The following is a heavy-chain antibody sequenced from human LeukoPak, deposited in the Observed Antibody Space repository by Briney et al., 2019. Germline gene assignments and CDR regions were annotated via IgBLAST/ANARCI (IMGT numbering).Heavy chain of an antibody. V-gene: IGHV3-23*01. D-gene: IGHD2-15*01. Sequence: GGSLRLSCAASGFTFDKHAIHWVRQAPGKGLERVSVVGASGTTHYTDPVKGRFTISRDNSKNTVSLQMNNLRAEDTAIYYCASRDPCSGDICYGLRYWGQGTLVTVST. CDR2: VGASGTT. J-gene: IGHJ4*02. CDR1: GFTFDKHA. CDR3: ASRDPCSGDICYGLRY.